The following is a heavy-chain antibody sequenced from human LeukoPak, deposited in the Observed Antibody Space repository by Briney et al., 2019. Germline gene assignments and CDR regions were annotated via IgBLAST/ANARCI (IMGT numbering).Heavy chain of an antibody. J-gene: IGHJ4*02. CDR2: IYYSGNT. Sequence: SETLSLTCTVSGGSISSSSYYWGWIRQPPGKGLEWIGSIYYSGNTYYNPSLKSRVTISVDTSKNQFSLKLSTVTAADTAVYYCARQVGGPYFDYWGQGTLVTVSS. V-gene: IGHV4-39*01. D-gene: IGHD2-15*01. CDR1: GGSISSSSYY. CDR3: ARQVGGPYFDY.